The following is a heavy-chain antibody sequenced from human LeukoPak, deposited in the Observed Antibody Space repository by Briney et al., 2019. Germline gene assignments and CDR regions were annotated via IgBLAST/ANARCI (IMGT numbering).Heavy chain of an antibody. CDR3: AKASSGSYYAFDY. CDR2: ISGSSGST. CDR1: GFTFNNYA. J-gene: IGHJ4*02. D-gene: IGHD1-26*01. V-gene: IGHV3-23*01. Sequence: GGSLRLSCAASGFTFNNYAMSWVRQAPGKGLEWVSTISGSSGSTYYADSVKGRFTISRDNSKNTLYLQMNSLRVEDTAVYYCAKASSGSYYAFDYWGQGTLVTVSS.